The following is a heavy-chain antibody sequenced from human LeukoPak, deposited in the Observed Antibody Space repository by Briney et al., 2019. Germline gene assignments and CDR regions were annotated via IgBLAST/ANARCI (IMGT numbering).Heavy chain of an antibody. CDR1: GFTFSSYG. Sequence: GGSLRLSCAASGFTFSSYGMHWVRQAPGKGLERVAVIWYDGSNKYYADSVKGRFTISRDNSKNTLYLQMNSLRAEDTAVYYCARDRIVEMATMDYWGQGTLVTVSS. CDR3: ARDRIVEMATMDY. V-gene: IGHV3-33*01. J-gene: IGHJ4*02. CDR2: IWYDGSNK. D-gene: IGHD5-24*01.